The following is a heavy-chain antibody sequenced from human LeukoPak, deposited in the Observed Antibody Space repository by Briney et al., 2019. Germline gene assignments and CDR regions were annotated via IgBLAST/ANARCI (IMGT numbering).Heavy chain of an antibody. CDR1: GFTLDDYG. D-gene: IGHD2/OR15-2a*01. CDR2: INTDGSST. J-gene: IGHJ4*02. V-gene: IGHV3-74*01. Sequence: GGSLRLSCAASGFTLDDYGMSWVRQAPGKGLEWVSRINTDGSSTSYADSVKGRFTISRDNAKNTLYLQMNSLRAEDTAVYYCARANIWGQGTLVTVSS. CDR3: ARANI.